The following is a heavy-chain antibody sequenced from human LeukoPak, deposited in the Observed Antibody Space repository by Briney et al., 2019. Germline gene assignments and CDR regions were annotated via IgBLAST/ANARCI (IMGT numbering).Heavy chain of an antibody. CDR3: ARDFSTMIVVVMGYYGMDV. D-gene: IGHD3-22*01. V-gene: IGHV1-18*01. CDR2: ISAYNGNT. CDR1: GYTLTSYG. Sequence: ASVKVSCKASGYTLTSYGISWVRQAPGQGLEWMGWISAYNGNTNYAQKLQGRVTMTTDTSTSTAYMELRSLRSDDTAVYYCARDFSTMIVVVMGYYGMDVWGQGTTVTVSS. J-gene: IGHJ6*02.